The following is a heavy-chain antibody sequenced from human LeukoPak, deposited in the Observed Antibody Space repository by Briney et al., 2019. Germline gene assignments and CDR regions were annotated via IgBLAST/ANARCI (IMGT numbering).Heavy chain of an antibody. V-gene: IGHV4-4*07. Sequence: SETLSLTCAVSGGSISSFYWSWFRQPAGKGLEWIGRIYSSGSTNYNPSLKSRLTMSLDTSKNQFSLGLSSVTAADTAVYYCARVLGWAGFDYWGQGTLVTVSS. CDR1: GGSISSFY. D-gene: IGHD6-19*01. J-gene: IGHJ4*02. CDR2: IYSSGST. CDR3: ARVLGWAGFDY.